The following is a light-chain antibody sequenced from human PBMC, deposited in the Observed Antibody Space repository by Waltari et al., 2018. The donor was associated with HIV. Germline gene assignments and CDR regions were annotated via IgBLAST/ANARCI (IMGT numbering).Light chain of an antibody. CDR3: SSYTSSSTWV. CDR1: SSDVGGYNY. CDR2: DVN. Sequence: SALTQPASVSGSPGTSITISCTETSSDVGGYNYFPWYQQHPGKAPKLMIYDVNHRPSGVSNRFSGSKSGNTASLTISGLQAEDEADYYCSSYTSSSTWVFGGGTKLTVL. J-gene: IGLJ3*02. V-gene: IGLV2-14*03.